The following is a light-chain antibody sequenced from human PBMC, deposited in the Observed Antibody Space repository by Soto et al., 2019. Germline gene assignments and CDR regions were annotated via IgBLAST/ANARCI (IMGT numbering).Light chain of an antibody. Sequence: DIQMTQSPSTLSASVGDRVTITCRASQNINNWLAWYQQKPGKAPNLLIYEASSLESGVPSRFGGSRSGTEFTLTISSLQPEDFATYYCQQSYNAPITFGQGTRLEIK. CDR1: QNINNW. V-gene: IGKV1-5*03. CDR2: EAS. CDR3: QQSYNAPIT. J-gene: IGKJ5*01.